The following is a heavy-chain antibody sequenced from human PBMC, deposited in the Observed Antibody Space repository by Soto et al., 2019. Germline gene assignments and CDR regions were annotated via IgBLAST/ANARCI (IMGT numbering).Heavy chain of an antibody. D-gene: IGHD6-13*01. Sequence: QVQLVESGGGVVQPGRSLRLSCAASGFTFSSYGMHWVRQAPGKGLEWVAVIWYDGSNKYYADSVKGRFTISRDNSQNSLYLQMNSLRAEETAVYYCARDPIAAATYFDYWGQGTLVTVSS. V-gene: IGHV3-33*01. CDR3: ARDPIAAATYFDY. CDR2: IWYDGSNK. CDR1: GFTFSSYG. J-gene: IGHJ4*02.